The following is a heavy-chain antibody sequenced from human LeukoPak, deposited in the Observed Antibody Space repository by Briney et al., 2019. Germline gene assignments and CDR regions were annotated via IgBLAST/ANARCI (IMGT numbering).Heavy chain of an antibody. J-gene: IGHJ4*02. CDR2: ISSSSSYI. D-gene: IGHD3-10*01. CDR1: GFTFSSYS. CDR3: ARDGLLWFGEFRRWYFDY. Sequence: SGGSLRLSCAASGFTFSSYSMSWVRQAPGKGLEWVSSISSSSSYIYYADSVKGRFTISRDNAKNSLYLQMNSLRAEDTAVYYCARDGLLWFGEFRRWYFDYWGQGTLVTVSS. V-gene: IGHV3-21*01.